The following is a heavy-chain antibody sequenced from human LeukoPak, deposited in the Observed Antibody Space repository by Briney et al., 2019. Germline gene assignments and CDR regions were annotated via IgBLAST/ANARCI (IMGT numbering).Heavy chain of an antibody. CDR3: ARIAVAGTGYYYYGMDV. V-gene: IGHV4-59*01. D-gene: IGHD6-19*01. Sequence: SETLSLTCAVYGGSFSGYYWSWIRQPPGKGLEWIGYIYYSGSTNYNPSLKSRVTISVDTSKNQFSLKLSSVTAADTAVYYCARIAVAGTGYYYYGMDVWGQGTTVTVSS. CDR1: GGSFSGYY. CDR2: IYYSGST. J-gene: IGHJ6*02.